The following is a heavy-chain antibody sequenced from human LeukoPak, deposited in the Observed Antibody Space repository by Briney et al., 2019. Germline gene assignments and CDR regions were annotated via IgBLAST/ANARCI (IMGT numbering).Heavy chain of an antibody. V-gene: IGHV3-21*01. J-gene: IGHJ4*02. CDR2: ISSSSSYI. CDR1: GFTFSSYS. CDR3: ASSQNLEWSKDAYYFDY. D-gene: IGHD3-3*01. Sequence: GGSLRLSCAASGFTFSSYSMNWVCQAPGKGLEWVSSISSSSSYIYYADSVKGRFTISRDNAKNSLYLQMNSLRAEDTAVYYCASSQNLEWSKDAYYFDYWGQGTLVTVSS.